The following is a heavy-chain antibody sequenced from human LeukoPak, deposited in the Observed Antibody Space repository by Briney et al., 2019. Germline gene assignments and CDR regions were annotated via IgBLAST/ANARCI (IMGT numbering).Heavy chain of an antibody. J-gene: IGHJ4*02. CDR2: IYTSGST. CDR3: ARTSYYYDSSGSKPITVDY. CDR1: GGSISSYY. Sequence: PSETLSLTCTVSGGSISSYYWSWIRQPAGKGLEWIGRIYTSGSTNYNPSLKSRVTMSVDTSKNQFSLKLSSVTAADTAVYYCARTSYYYDSSGSKPITVDYWGQGTLVTVSS. V-gene: IGHV4-4*07. D-gene: IGHD3-22*01.